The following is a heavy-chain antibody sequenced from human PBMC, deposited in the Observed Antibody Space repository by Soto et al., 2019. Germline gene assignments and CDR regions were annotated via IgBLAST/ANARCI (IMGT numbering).Heavy chain of an antibody. CDR3: ARSGYPGSYHPPAF. Sequence: SSAKVSCKASCYTFIYYYIHWVRQAPGQGLEWMGCINPHSGDTNSPPKFQARVTMTRDTSNSTAYMELKRLYSNDTAVYHCARSGYPGSYHPPAFWGQGTLVTVSS. CDR2: INPHSGDT. CDR1: CYTFIYYY. V-gene: IGHV1-2*02. D-gene: IGHD1-26*01. J-gene: IGHJ4*02.